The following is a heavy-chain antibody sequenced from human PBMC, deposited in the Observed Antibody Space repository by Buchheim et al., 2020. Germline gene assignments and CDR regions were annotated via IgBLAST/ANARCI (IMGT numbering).Heavy chain of an antibody. J-gene: IGHJ4*02. CDR2: IYPGDSDT. CDR1: GYSFTNYW. CDR3: ARLNTVVTSWFNY. Sequence: EVQLVQSGAEVKEPGESLKISCKGSGYSFTNYWIGWVRQMPGKGLEWVGIIYPGDSDTRYSPSFQGQVTISAAKSISTASPQWSSLKASDTAVYYCARLNTVVTSWFNYWGQGTL. D-gene: IGHD4-23*01. V-gene: IGHV5-51*03.